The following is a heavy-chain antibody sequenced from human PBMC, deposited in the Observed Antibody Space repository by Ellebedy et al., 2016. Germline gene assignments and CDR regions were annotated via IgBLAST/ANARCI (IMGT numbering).Heavy chain of an antibody. V-gene: IGHV4-4*02. J-gene: IGHJ5*02. CDR1: GGSISSSNW. CDR2: IYHSGST. CDR3: ARDRVMVRGVIPLRGGGLDP. D-gene: IGHD3-10*01. Sequence: GSLRLXCAVSGGSISSSNWWRWVRQPPGKGLEWIGEIYHSGSTNYNPSLKSRVTISVDKSKNQFSLKLSSVTAADTAVYYCARDRVMVRGVIPLRGGGLDPWGQGTLVTVSS.